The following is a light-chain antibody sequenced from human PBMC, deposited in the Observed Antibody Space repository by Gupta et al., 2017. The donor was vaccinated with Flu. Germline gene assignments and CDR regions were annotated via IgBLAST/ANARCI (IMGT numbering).Light chain of an antibody. Sequence: RETSSSTRSGSNIGSNDVNWYQPDPGPPPMLLLSLPAPRSTGVPDRFSGSKSGSSASLAITRLQVEDEADYYYAARDDSPRGYVFGGGTKVTVL. CDR1: GSNIGSND. CDR2: LPA. V-gene: IGLV1-47*02. CDR3: AARDDSPRGYV. J-gene: IGLJ1*01.